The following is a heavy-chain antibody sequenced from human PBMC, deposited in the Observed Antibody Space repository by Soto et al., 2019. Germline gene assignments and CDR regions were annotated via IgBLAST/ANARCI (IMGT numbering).Heavy chain of an antibody. Sequence: EVQLLESGGGLVQPGGSLRLSCAASGFTFSSYAMSWVRQAPGKGLEWVSGISGSGGTTYDADSVKGRFTISRGNSENTLYLQMNSLRVEDTAIYYCVKDCRDWGQGTLVTVSS. J-gene: IGHJ4*02. V-gene: IGHV3-23*01. CDR1: GFTFSSYA. CDR2: ISGSGGTT. CDR3: VKDCRD.